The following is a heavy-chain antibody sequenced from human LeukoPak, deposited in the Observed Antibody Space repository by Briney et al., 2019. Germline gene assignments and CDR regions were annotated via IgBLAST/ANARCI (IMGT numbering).Heavy chain of an antibody. Sequence: SETLSLTCTVSGGSISSYYWSWIRQPPGKGLEWIGYIYYSGSTNYNPSLKSRVTISVDTSKNQLSLKLSSVTAADTAVYYCARDGDGSGSYYRYWGQGTLVTVSS. J-gene: IGHJ4*02. D-gene: IGHD3-10*01. CDR2: IYYSGST. CDR3: ARDGDGSGSYYRY. CDR1: GGSISSYY. V-gene: IGHV4-59*01.